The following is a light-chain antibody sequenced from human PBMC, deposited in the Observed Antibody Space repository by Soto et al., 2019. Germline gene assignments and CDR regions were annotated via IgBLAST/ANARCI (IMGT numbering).Light chain of an antibody. CDR1: QSVSCSY. CDR3: QQYGSSPLT. J-gene: IGKJ4*01. CDR2: GAS. Sequence: EIVVTKSPGTLYLSPGERATLSCRASQSVSCSYLAWYQQKPGQAPRLLLYGASSRATAIPDRFSGSGSGTDFTLTISRREPEDFAVYYCQQYGSSPLTFGGGTNVEIK. V-gene: IGKV3-20*01.